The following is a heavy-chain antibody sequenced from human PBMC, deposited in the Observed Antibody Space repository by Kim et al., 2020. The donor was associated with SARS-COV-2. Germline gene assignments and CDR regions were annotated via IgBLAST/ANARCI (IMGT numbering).Heavy chain of an antibody. CDR2: ISSSSSTI. CDR3: ARDCQLVHYYYGMDV. J-gene: IGHJ6*02. V-gene: IGHV3-48*02. D-gene: IGHD6-6*01. CDR1: GFTFSSYS. Sequence: GGSLRLSCAASGFTFSSYSMNWVRQAPGKGLEWVSYISSSSSTIYYADSVKGRFTISRDNAKNSLYLQMNSLRDEDTAVYYCARDCQLVHYYYGMDVWGQGTTVTVSS.